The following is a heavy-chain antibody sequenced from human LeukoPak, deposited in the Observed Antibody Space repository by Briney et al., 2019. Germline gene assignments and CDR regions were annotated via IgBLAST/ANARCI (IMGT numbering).Heavy chain of an antibody. CDR1: GYTFTGYY. Sequence: ASVKVSCKASGYTFTGYYMHWVRQAPGQGLEWMGWINPNSGGTNYAQKFQGRVTITADTSTDTAYMELSSLRSEDTAVYYCATVNPIKYCSSTSCSDWGQGTLVTVSS. V-gene: IGHV1-2*02. CDR2: INPNSGGT. D-gene: IGHD2-2*01. J-gene: IGHJ4*02. CDR3: ATVNPIKYCSSTSCSD.